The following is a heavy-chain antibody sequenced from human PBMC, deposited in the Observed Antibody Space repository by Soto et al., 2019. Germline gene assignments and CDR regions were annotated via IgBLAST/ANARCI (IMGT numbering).Heavy chain of an antibody. Sequence: GGSLRLSCAASGFTFSSYWMHWVRQAPGKGLVWVSRINSDGSSTSYADSVKGRFTISRDNAKNTLYLQMNSLRAEDTAVYYCARVVRGIYSGYENDAFDIWGQGTMVTVSS. V-gene: IGHV3-74*01. CDR2: INSDGSST. CDR3: ARVVRGIYSGYENDAFDI. J-gene: IGHJ3*02. CDR1: GFTFSSYW. D-gene: IGHD5-12*01.